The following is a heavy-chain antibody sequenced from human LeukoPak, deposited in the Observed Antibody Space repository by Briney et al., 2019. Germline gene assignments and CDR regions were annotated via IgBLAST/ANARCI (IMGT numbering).Heavy chain of an antibody. CDR2: ISYDGSNE. J-gene: IGHJ6*03. Sequence: GGSLRLSCAASGFTFSSYVMHWVRQAPGKGLEWVAIISYDGSNEYYADSVKGRFTISRDNAKNSLYLQMNSLRAEDTAVYYCAREGGYCSSTSCSYYMDVWGKGTTVTISS. CDR3: AREGGYCSSTSCSYYMDV. D-gene: IGHD2-2*01. V-gene: IGHV3-30*04. CDR1: GFTFSSYV.